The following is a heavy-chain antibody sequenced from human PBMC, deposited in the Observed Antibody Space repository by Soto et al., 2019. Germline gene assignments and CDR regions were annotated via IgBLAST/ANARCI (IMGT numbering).Heavy chain of an antibody. V-gene: IGHV4-59*01. CDR2: IYYSGST. CDR1: GGSISSYY. Sequence: QVQLQESGPGLVKPSETLSLTCTVSGGSISSYYWGWIRQPPGKGLEWIGYIYYSGSTNYNPSLKSRVTISVDTSKNQFSLKLSSVTAADTAVYYCARDPGDDYYYYYMDVWGKGTTVTVSS. CDR3: ARDPGDDYYYYYMDV. J-gene: IGHJ6*03. D-gene: IGHD4-17*01.